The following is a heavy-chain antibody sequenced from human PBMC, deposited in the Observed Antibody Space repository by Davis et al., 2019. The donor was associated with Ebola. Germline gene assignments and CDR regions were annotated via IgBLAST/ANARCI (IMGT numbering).Heavy chain of an antibody. CDR2: IIPILGIP. D-gene: IGHD3-9*01. CDR3: ARGLRYLQWLSPMDV. Sequence: SVKVSCKASEGTFNSHAISWVRQAPGQGLEWMGGIIPILGIPNYAQNFQGRVTITADKSTSTAYMELSSLRSQDTAVYYCARGLRYLQWLSPMDVWGKGTTVTVSS. J-gene: IGHJ6*03. CDR1: EGTFNSHA. V-gene: IGHV1-69*10.